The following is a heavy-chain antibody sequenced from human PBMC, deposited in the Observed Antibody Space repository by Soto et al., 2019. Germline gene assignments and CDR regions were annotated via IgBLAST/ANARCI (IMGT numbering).Heavy chain of an antibody. J-gene: IGHJ4*02. V-gene: IGHV1-3*01. CDR2: INAGNGNT. CDR3: ARGRHGQWLRSAGLGY. CDR1: GYTFTSYA. D-gene: IGHD6-19*01. Sequence: ASVKVSCKASGYTFTSYAMHWVRQAPGQRLEWMGWINAGNGNTKYSQKFQGRVTMTRNTSISTAYMEPSSLRSEDTAVYYCARGRHGQWLRSAGLGYWGQGTLVTVSS.